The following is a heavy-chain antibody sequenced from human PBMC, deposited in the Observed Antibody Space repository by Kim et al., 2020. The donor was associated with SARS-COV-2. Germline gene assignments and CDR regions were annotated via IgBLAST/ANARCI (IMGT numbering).Heavy chain of an antibody. Sequence: GGSLRLSCAASGFTFSSYAMSWVRQAPGKGLEWVSAISGSGGSTYYADSVKGRFTISRDNSKNTLYLQMNSLRAEDTAVYYCATFIRAYYYDSRRGDAFDIWGQGTMVTVSS. CDR1: GFTFSSYA. CDR2: ISGSGGST. V-gene: IGHV3-23*01. D-gene: IGHD3-22*01. J-gene: IGHJ3*02. CDR3: ATFIRAYYYDSRRGDAFDI.